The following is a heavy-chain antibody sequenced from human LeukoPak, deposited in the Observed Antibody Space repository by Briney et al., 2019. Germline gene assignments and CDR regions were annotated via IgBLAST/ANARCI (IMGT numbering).Heavy chain of an antibody. D-gene: IGHD1-26*01. J-gene: IGHJ4*02. CDR1: GYTFTSYG. CDR2: ISAYNGNT. V-gene: IGHV1-18*01. Sequence: ASVKVSCKASGYTFTSYGISWVRQAPGQGLEWMGWISAYNGNTNYAQQLQGRVTMTTDTSTSTAYMELRSLRSDDTAVYYCARATGVVGATKPLDYWGQGTLVTVSS. CDR3: ARATGVVGATKPLDY.